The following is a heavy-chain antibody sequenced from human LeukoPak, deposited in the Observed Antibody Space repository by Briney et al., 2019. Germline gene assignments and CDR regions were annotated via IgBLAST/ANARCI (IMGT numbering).Heavy chain of an antibody. CDR3: ARELEYYYDSSGYYYFDY. J-gene: IGHJ4*02. CDR1: GGTFSSYA. D-gene: IGHD3-22*01. V-gene: IGHV1-69*04. Sequence: ASVKVSCKASGGTFSSYAISWVRQAPGEGLEWMGRIIPILGIANYAQQFQGRVTITADKSTSTAYLELSSLRSEDTAVYYCARELEYYYDSSGYYYFDYWGQGTLVTVSS. CDR2: IIPILGIA.